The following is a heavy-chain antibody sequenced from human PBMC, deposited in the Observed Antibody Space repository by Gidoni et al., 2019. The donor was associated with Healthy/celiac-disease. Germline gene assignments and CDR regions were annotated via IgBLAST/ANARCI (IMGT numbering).Heavy chain of an antibody. CDR3: ARSRATGRGTGPGPYYFDY. J-gene: IGHJ4*02. D-gene: IGHD1-26*01. V-gene: IGHV3-33*01. CDR1: GFTLRSSG. CDR2: IWYDGSNK. Sequence: QAHLVESGGGVLQPCRSLRLSRPAPGFTLRSSGMHWVRQAPGKGLEWVAVIWYDGSNKDYADSVKGRFTISRDNSKNTLYLQMNSLRAEDTAVYYCARSRATGRGTGPGPYYFDYWGQGTLVTVSS.